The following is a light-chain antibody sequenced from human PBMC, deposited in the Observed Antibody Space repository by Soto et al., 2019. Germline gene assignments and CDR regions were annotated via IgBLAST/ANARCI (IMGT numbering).Light chain of an antibody. J-gene: IGKJ2*01. CDR1: QSISSSY. CDR2: SAS. V-gene: IGKV3-20*01. Sequence: IVLTQSPGTLSLSPGERASLSCRASQSISSSYLAWYQQKPGQAPRLLIYSASSGATGIPDRFSGSGSGTDFTLTISRLEPEDFAIYYCQQYGGVPYTFGQGTKVDI. CDR3: QQYGGVPYT.